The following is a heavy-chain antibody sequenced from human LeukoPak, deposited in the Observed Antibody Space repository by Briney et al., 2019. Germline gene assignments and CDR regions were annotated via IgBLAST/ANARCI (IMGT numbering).Heavy chain of an antibody. D-gene: IGHD3-3*01. Sequence: PSETLSLTCTVSGGSISSYYWSWIRQPPGKGLEWIGYIYYSGSTNYNPSLKSRVTIPVDTSKNQFSLKLSSVTAADTAVYYCARARSVWCGSQYYYYMDVWGKGTTVTVSS. J-gene: IGHJ6*03. CDR3: ARARSVWCGSQYYYYMDV. CDR2: IYYSGST. CDR1: GGSISSYY. V-gene: IGHV4-59*01.